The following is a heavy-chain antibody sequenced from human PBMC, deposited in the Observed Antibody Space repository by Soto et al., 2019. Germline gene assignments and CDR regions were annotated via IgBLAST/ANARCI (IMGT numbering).Heavy chain of an antibody. CDR1: GYKFTGYG. D-gene: IGHD3-22*01. CDR2: ISAYTGNT. J-gene: IGHJ6*02. V-gene: IGHV1-18*01. CDR3: TRDRVQGVVTMHYNGMDV. Sequence: ASVKVSCKASGYKFTGYGISWVRQAPGEGLEWMGWISAYTGNTIYAQKFQGRASMTIDTSTNTAYMDLRSLRSDDTAVYYCTRDRVQGVVTMHYNGMDVWGLGTSVTVSS.